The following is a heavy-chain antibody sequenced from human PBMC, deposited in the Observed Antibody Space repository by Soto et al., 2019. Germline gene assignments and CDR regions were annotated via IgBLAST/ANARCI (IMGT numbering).Heavy chain of an antibody. CDR3: VRTSLVVAAATRAES. CDR2: INSDGSST. Sequence: EVQLVESGGGLVQPGESLRLSCAASGFTFSSYWMHWVRQAPGKGLVWVSRINSDGSSTSYAGSVKGRFTISRDNAKNPLYLQMNSLRAEDTAVDDCVRTSLVVAAATRAESWGQGTLVTVSS. CDR1: GFTFSSYW. D-gene: IGHD2-15*01. J-gene: IGHJ5*02. V-gene: IGHV3-74*01.